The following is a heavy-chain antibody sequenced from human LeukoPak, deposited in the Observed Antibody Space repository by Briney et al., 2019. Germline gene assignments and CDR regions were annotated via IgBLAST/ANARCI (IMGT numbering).Heavy chain of an antibody. CDR3: ARILSSAWGELGY. V-gene: IGHV3-71*01. CDR2: IRSKAYGGTA. D-gene: IGHD6-19*01. Sequence: PGGSLRLSCAASGFSFSSYEMNWVRQAPGKGLEWVGVIRSKAYGGTAEYAASVKGRFTISRDDSKSIAYLQMSSLRAEDTAVYYCARILSSAWGELGYWGQGNLVTVSS. J-gene: IGHJ4*02. CDR1: GFSFSSYE.